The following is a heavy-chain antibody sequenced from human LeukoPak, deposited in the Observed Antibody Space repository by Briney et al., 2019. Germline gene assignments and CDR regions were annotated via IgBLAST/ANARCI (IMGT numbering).Heavy chain of an antibody. J-gene: IGHJ6*04. V-gene: IGHV1-69*13. CDR3: ARVRSSWSGYMDV. CDR1: GGTFSSYA. D-gene: IGHD3-3*01. CDR2: IIPIFCTA. Sequence: SVKVSFKASGGTFSSYAISWVRQAPGQGLDWMGGIIPIFCTANYAQKFQGRVKITQDESTSTAYMAVSSLRSEDTDVYYCARVRSSWSGYMDVWGKGTTLTLSP.